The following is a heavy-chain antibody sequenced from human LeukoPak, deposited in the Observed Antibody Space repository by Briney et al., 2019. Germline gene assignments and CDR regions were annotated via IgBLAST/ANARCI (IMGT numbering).Heavy chain of an antibody. Sequence: GGSLRLSCAAPGFTFSNYNMNWVRQAPGKGLEWISSITSTSSYKFYADSVKGRSTISRDNAQNSLYLQMNSLRAEDTAVYYCARRAVDNSYYYYMDVWGKGTTVTVSS. CDR1: GFTFSNYN. V-gene: IGHV3-21*04. D-gene: IGHD6-19*01. CDR2: ITSTSSYK. CDR3: ARRAVDNSYYYYMDV. J-gene: IGHJ6*03.